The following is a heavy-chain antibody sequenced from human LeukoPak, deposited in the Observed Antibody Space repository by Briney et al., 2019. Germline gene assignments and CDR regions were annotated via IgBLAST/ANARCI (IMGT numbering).Heavy chain of an antibody. D-gene: IGHD2-8*01. J-gene: IGHJ4*02. CDR2: ISYDGSNK. V-gene: IGHV3-30-3*01. CDR3: AREMTSVLGKNFDY. Sequence: GGSLRLSCAASGFTFNSYSMHWVRQAPGKGLEWVAVISYDGSNKYYADSVKGRFTISRDNSRNTLYMQMDGLRLEDTAVYYCAREMTSVLGKNFDYWGQGTVVTVSS. CDR1: GFTFNSYS.